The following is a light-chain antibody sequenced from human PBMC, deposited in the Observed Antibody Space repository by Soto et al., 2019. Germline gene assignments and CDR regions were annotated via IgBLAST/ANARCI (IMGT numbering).Light chain of an antibody. CDR1: QSLFYSSNNKNY. CDR2: WAF. V-gene: IGKV4-1*01. CDR3: QQYYRVPQLT. J-gene: IGKJ4*01. Sequence: DIVMTQSPASLAVSLGERATINCKSSQSLFYSSNNKNYLAWYQQKTGQSPKLLISWAFTRESGVPDRFSGSGSGTDFTLTISSLQAEDVAVYYCQQYYRVPQLTFGGGTKVEIK.